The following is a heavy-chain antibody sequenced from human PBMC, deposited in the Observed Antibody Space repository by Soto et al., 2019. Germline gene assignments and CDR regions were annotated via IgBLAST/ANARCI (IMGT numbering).Heavy chain of an antibody. CDR2: TYYNGNA. V-gene: IGHV4-39*01. D-gene: IGHD3-22*01. J-gene: IGHJ4*02. Sequence: SETLSLTCTVSGGSIDRSNYYWDWIRQPPGKGLECIGTTYYNGNAYYNPSLKSRVTMSVDTSKNQFSLKLISVTAADTAVYYCARHFVAVVIKGWGYWGQGTLVTVSS. CDR1: GGSIDRSNYY. CDR3: ARHFVAVVIKGWGY.